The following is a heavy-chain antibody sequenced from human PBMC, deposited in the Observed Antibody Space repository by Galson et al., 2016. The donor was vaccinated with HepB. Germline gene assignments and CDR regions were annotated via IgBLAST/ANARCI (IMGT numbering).Heavy chain of an antibody. CDR2: INQDESEK. CDR1: GFTFSSYL. CDR3: ARDSLYRDYFDY. D-gene: IGHD3-16*02. V-gene: IGHV3-7*03. J-gene: IGHJ4*02. Sequence: SLRLSCAASGFTFSSYLMTWVRQAPGKGLEWVANINQDESEKFYVDSVKGRFTISRDNAKNSLYLQMNSLRAEDTAVYYCARDSLYRDYFDYWGQGTLVTVSS.